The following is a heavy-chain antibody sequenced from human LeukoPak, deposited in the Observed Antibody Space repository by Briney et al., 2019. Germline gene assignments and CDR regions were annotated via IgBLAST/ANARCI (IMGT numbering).Heavy chain of an antibody. D-gene: IGHD2-8*01. J-gene: IGHJ4*02. V-gene: IGHV3-74*01. CDR2: INSDGRST. CDR1: GFTFTNYG. CDR3: ARNSNGMSN. Sequence: GGSLRLSCVASGFTFTNYGMMWVRQAPGKGLVWVSYINSDGRSTTYADSVKGRFTISRDNAKNTLYLQMSSLRAEDTAMYYCARNSNGMSNWGQGTLVVVSS.